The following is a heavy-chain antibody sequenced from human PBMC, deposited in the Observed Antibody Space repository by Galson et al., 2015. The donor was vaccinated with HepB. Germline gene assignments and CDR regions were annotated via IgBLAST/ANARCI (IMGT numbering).Heavy chain of an antibody. Sequence: SLRLSCAASGFTFSDYSMNWVRQAPGKGLEWVSSISRGSSDIYYADSVKGRFAISRDNAKSSLYLQMNSLRAEDTAVYYCAREYFDSGGYYHYYFDYWGQGTLVTVSS. V-gene: IGHV3-21*01. CDR2: ISRGSSDI. CDR1: GFTFSDYS. J-gene: IGHJ4*02. CDR3: AREYFDSGGYYHYYFDY. D-gene: IGHD3-22*01.